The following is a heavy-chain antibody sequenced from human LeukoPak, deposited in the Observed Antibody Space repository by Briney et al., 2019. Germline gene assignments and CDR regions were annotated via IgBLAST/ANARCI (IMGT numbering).Heavy chain of an antibody. CDR2: ISWNSGSI. Sequence: GGSLRLSCAASGFTFDDYTMPWVRQAPGKGLEWVSGISWNSGSIGYAGSVKGRFTISRDNAKNSLYLQMNSLRAEDTALYYCAKVAYEGGYFDYWGQGTLVTVSS. CDR3: AKVAYEGGYFDY. V-gene: IGHV3-9*01. CDR1: GFTFDDYT. J-gene: IGHJ4*02. D-gene: IGHD2-15*01.